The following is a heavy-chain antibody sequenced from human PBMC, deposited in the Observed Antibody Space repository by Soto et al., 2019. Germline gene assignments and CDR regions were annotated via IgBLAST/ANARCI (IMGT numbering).Heavy chain of an antibody. CDR3: AKEVVAVAYVETSPFGL. V-gene: IGHV3-23*01. Sequence: EEQLLESGGDLVQPGGSLRLSCAASGFTFSSYAMGWVRQPPGTGLEWVSVIDGSGGDISLADSVKGRFTISRDNSKSTLFVHMNRLRVEYTGRYYCAKEVVAVAYVETSPFGLWGEGTLGTVSS. CDR1: GFTFSSYA. D-gene: IGHD3-22*01. J-gene: IGHJ4*02. CDR2: IDGSGGDI.